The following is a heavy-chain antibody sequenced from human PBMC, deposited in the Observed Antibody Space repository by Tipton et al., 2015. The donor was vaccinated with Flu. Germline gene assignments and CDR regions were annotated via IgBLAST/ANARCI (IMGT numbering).Heavy chain of an antibody. CDR2: ISSSGSTI. CDR3: ARGRRGFIGYDSSGSSYFDY. CDR1: GFTFRDYY. V-gene: IGHV3-11*01. Sequence: SLRLSCAASGFTFRDYYMSWIRQAPGKGLEWVSYISSSGSTIYYADSVKGRFTISRDNAKNSLYLQMNSLRAEDTAVYYCARGRRGFIGYDSSGSSYFDYGGQGTLVTVSS. J-gene: IGHJ4*02. D-gene: IGHD3-22*01.